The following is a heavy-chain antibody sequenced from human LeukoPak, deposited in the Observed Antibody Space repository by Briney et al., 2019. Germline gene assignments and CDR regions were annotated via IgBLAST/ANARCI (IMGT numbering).Heavy chain of an antibody. CDR3: ARDGRAGATRGAFDI. Sequence: PSETLSLTCGVSGGSISGSNYYWDWIRQPPGKGPEWIGSIYYNGRTEYNPALKSRATISVDKSNNQFSLRLSSVTAADTAVYYCARDGRAGATRGAFDIWGQGTMVTVSS. D-gene: IGHD1-26*01. J-gene: IGHJ3*02. CDR2: IYYNGRT. V-gene: IGHV4-39*07. CDR1: GGSISGSNYY.